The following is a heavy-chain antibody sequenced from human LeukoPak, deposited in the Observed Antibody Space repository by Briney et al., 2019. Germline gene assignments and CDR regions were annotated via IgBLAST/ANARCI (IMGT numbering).Heavy chain of an antibody. CDR1: GFSFSTYA. D-gene: IGHD3-3*01. Sequence: GGSLGLSCAASGFSFSTYAMHWVRQAPGKGLEWVAVISFDGRNEYYADSVKGRFTISRDISKNTLYLQMNSLRPEDTAVYYCARGGDSWSGYSYGLDVWGQGTTVTVSS. CDR2: ISFDGRNE. CDR3: ARGGDSWSGYSYGLDV. V-gene: IGHV3-30-3*01. J-gene: IGHJ6*02.